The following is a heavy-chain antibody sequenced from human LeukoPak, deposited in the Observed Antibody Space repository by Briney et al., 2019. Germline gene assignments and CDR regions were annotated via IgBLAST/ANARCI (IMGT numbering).Heavy chain of an antibody. CDR1: GFTFSSYA. CDR2: ISYDGSNK. J-gene: IGHJ4*02. D-gene: IGHD3-10*01. CDR3: ARDNIAGSGSSD. Sequence: GGSLRLSCAASGFTFSSYAMHWVRQAPGKGLEWVAVISYDGSNKYYADSVQGRFTISRDNSKNTLYLQMNSLRVEDTAVYYCARDNIAGSGSSDWGQGTLVTVSS. V-gene: IGHV3-30-3*01.